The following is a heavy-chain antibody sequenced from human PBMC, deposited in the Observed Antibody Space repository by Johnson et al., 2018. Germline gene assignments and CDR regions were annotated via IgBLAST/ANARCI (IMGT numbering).Heavy chain of an antibody. J-gene: IGHJ6*02. CDR3: ARVKVQSWGTHDYYGMDV. Sequence: VQLVESGAEVKKPGSSVKVSCKASGGTFSSYAISWVRQAPGQGLEWMGGIIPIFGTANYAQKFQGRVTITADESTSTAYMELSSLRSEDTAGYYCARVKVQSWGTHDYYGMDVWGQGTTVTVSS. V-gene: IGHV1-69*01. CDR2: IIPIFGTA. CDR1: GGTFSSYA. D-gene: IGHD3-16*01.